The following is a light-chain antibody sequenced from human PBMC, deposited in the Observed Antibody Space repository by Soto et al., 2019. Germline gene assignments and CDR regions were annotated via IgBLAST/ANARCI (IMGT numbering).Light chain of an antibody. V-gene: IGKV1-27*01. Sequence: DIQMTQSPPSLSASVGDRVTITCRASQGISNSLAWYQHKPGRVPKLLIYRASTVLSGVPSRFSGSGSGTDFTLTISSLQPEDVATYYCQNYNSAPLTFGGGTKLEI. CDR1: QGISNS. J-gene: IGKJ4*01. CDR3: QNYNSAPLT. CDR2: RAS.